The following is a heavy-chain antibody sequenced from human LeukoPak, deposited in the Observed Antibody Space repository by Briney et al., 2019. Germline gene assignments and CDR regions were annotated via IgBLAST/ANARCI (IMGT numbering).Heavy chain of an antibody. J-gene: IGHJ4*02. CDR1: GFAFSSYW. Sequence: GVPLRLSCAASGFAFSSYWMSWVRQAPGKGLEWVANINQDRSDRYYVDSVKGRFTISRDTAKTSLSLQMNSLRAEDTAVYYCARKPQGSGSHNFDYWGQGTLVTVSS. D-gene: IGHD3-10*01. CDR2: INQDRSDR. V-gene: IGHV3-7*02. CDR3: ARKPQGSGSHNFDY.